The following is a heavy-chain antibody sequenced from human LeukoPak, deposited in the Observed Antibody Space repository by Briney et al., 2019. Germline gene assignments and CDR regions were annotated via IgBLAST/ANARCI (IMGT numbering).Heavy chain of an antibody. CDR3: SRDLTRRNWFDP. CDR2: IYYSGST. J-gene: IGHJ5*02. V-gene: IGHV4-59*12. CDR1: GGSISSYY. Sequence: SETLSLTCTVSGGSISSYYWIWIRHPPGKGLEWIGYIYYSGSTNYNPPLKSRVTISVDTAKTEFSLKLSSVTSADTAVYFCSRDLTRRNWFDPWAQETLVTVSS.